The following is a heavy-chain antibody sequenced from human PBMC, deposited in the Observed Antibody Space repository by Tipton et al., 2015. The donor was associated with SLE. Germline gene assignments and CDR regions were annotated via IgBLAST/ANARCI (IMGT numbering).Heavy chain of an antibody. CDR3: ARGYLYSTGWNAYYFDY. D-gene: IGHD6-19*01. V-gene: IGHV3-7*01. Sequence: SLRLSCEASGFIFSRSWMSWVRRAAGKGLEWVASIKEDGSETYYGESVKGRITISRDNSKNTVYLQMNSPRSEDTAVYYCARGYLYSTGWNAYYFDYWGQGTLVTVSS. J-gene: IGHJ4*02. CDR2: IKEDGSET. CDR1: GFIFSRSW.